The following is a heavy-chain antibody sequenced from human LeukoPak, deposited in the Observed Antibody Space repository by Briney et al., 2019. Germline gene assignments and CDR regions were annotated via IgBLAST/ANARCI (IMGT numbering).Heavy chain of an antibody. CDR3: ARKRNGISQYYYDSSGSLDY. J-gene: IGHJ4*02. V-gene: IGHV3-7*01. CDR1: GFTFSSYW. CDR2: IKQDGGEK. Sequence: PGGSLRLSCAASGFTFSSYWMSWVRQAPGKGLEWVANIKQDGGEKYYVDSVKGRFTISRDNAKNSLYLQMNSLRAEDTAVYYCARKRNGISQYYYDSSGSLDYWGQGTLVTVSS. D-gene: IGHD3-22*01.